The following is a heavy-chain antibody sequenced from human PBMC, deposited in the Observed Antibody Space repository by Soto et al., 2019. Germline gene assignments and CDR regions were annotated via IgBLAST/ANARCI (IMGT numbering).Heavy chain of an antibody. CDR1: GFTFTSSA. CDR3: AAEGVGATGGYYYYGMDV. Sequence: AASVKVSCKASGFTFTSSAVQWVRQARGQRLEWIGWIVVGSGNTNYAQKFQERVTITRDMSTSTAYMELSSLRSEDTAVYYCAAEGVGATGGYYYYGMDVWGQGTTVTVSS. CDR2: IVVGSGNT. V-gene: IGHV1-58*01. D-gene: IGHD1-26*01. J-gene: IGHJ6*02.